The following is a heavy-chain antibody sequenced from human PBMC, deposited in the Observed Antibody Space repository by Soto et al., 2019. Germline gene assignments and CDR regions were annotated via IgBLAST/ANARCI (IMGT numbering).Heavy chain of an antibody. Sequence: QVRLEESGPGLVKPSETLSLICSVSGGSVNNADYFWSWIRHHPENGLEWIGYFYYSGSTRYNPSFKTRATLSIDTSKNQFSLRLNSVTVADTAVYFCARDADYGGSRGGMDVWGRGTTVTVSS. CDR1: GGSVNNADYF. CDR3: ARDADYGGSRGGMDV. J-gene: IGHJ6*02. D-gene: IGHD4-17*01. V-gene: IGHV4-31*03. CDR2: FYYSGST.